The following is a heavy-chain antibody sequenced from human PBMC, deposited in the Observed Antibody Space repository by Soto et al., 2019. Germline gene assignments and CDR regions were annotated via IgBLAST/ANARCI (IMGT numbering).Heavy chain of an antibody. CDR3: ARLSGYLDY. V-gene: IGHV3-53*01. CDR1: EFTVSSNS. D-gene: IGHD3-22*01. J-gene: IGHJ4*02. Sequence: LRLSCAASEFTVSSNSMSWVRQAPGKGLEWVSIIHSGGSTYYAGSVKGRFTISRDNSKNTLYLQMNSLRAEDTAVYYCARLSGYLDYWGQGTLVTVSS. CDR2: IHSGGST.